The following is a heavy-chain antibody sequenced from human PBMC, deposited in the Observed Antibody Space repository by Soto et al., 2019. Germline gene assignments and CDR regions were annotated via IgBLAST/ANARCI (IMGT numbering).Heavy chain of an antibody. J-gene: IGHJ6*03. CDR2: IYYSGST. CDR3: ARGREVYDILTGPNYYYYTDV. V-gene: IGHV4-59*01. D-gene: IGHD3-9*01. CDR1: GGSISSYY. Sequence: PSETLSLTCTVSGGSISSYYWSWIRQPPGKGQEWIGYIYYSGSTNYNPSLKSRVTISVDTSKNQFSLKLSSVTAADTAVYYCARGREVYDILTGPNYYYYTDVWGKGTTVTVSS.